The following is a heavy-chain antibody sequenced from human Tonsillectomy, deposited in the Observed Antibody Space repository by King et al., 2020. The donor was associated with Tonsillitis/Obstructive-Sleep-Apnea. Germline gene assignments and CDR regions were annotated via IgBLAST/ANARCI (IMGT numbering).Heavy chain of an antibody. D-gene: IGHD3-10*01. CDR2: IKSQRDGGTT. CDR3: LDCLGIWYGVDV. CDR1: GFKFSNAY. J-gene: IGHJ6*02. Sequence: VQLVESGGGLVKPGGSLRLSCVASGFKFSNAYMSWVRQAPGKGLEWVGRIKSQRDGGTTDYGAPVKGRFSISRDDPKNTLYLQMNSLKIEDSGVYFCLDCLGIWYGVDVGGQGTAVTGSS. V-gene: IGHV3-15*01.